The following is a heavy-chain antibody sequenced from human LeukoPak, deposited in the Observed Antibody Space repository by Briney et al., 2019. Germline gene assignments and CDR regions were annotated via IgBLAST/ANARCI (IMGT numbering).Heavy chain of an antibody. Sequence: SETLSLTCTVSGGSISSYYWSWIRQPPGKGLEWIGYIYYSGSTNYNPSLKSRVTISVDTSKNQFSLKLSSVTAADTAVYYCATDLGSTLPRNPYPTIWGQGTMVTVSS. J-gene: IGHJ3*02. CDR1: GGSISSYY. CDR3: ATDLGSTLPRNPYPTI. D-gene: IGHD2-2*01. CDR2: IYYSGST. V-gene: IGHV4-59*01.